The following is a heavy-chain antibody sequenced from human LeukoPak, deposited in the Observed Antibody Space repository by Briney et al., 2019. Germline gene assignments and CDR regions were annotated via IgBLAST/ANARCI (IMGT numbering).Heavy chain of an antibody. CDR1: GATFSSIS. D-gene: IGHD2-2*01. Sequence: PGGSLRLTCITYGATFSSISMNWVRQAPGKGLEWVSSINSSSSHIYYADSVKGRFTISRDNARKSLYLQMNTLRAEDTAVYYCGLGGPIVVLPVAVDYWGQGTMVTVSS. CDR3: GLGGPIVVLPVAVDY. J-gene: IGHJ4*02. CDR2: INSSSSHI. V-gene: IGHV3-21*01.